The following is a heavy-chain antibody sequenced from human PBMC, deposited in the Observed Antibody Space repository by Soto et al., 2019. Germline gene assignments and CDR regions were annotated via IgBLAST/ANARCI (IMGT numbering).Heavy chain of an antibody. D-gene: IGHD2-2*01. CDR2: INGDGSYT. Sequence: GGSLRLSCAASGFTFNSYWMHWVRQAPGKGLVWVSRINGDGSYTGYADSVKGRFTISRDNAKNTLYLQMNILRAEDTAVYFCARSLSSSPDYWGQGTLVT. CDR3: ARSLSSSPDY. CDR1: GFTFNSYW. V-gene: IGHV3-74*01. J-gene: IGHJ4*02.